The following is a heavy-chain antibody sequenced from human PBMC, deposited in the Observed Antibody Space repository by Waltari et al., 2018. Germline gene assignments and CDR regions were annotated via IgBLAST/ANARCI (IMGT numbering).Heavy chain of an antibody. Sequence: QLQLQESGPGLVKPSETLSLTCTVSGGSISSSSYYWGWIRQPPGKGLEWIGSIYYSGVNYYNPARKSRVTIAVETSKNQFSLKLSSVTAAETAVYYCAGHNWNDVVFDYWGQGTLVTVSS. J-gene: IGHJ4*02. D-gene: IGHD1-1*01. CDR3: AGHNWNDVVFDY. CDR2: IYYSGVN. CDR1: GGSISSSSYY. V-gene: IGHV4-39*07.